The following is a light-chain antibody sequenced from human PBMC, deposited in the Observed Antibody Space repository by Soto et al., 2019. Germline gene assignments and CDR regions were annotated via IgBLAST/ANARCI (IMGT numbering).Light chain of an antibody. V-gene: IGKV1-39*01. J-gene: IGKJ4*01. CDR2: AAS. CDR3: QQSHSIPLT. CDR1: QSINSY. Sequence: DIQMTQSPSSLSASVGDRVTITCRASQSINSYLNWYQQKPGKAPNLLIYAASSLQSGVPSTFSGSGSGRDFTLTSSSLQPEDFATYYCQQSHSIPLTFGGGTKVEIK.